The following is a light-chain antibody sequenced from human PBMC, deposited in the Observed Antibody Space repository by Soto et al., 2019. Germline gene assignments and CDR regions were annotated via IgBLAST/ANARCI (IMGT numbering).Light chain of an antibody. CDR1: QTISSW. V-gene: IGKV1-5*03. J-gene: IGKJ5*01. Sequence: DIQMTQSPSTLSGSVGDRFTITCRASQTISSWLAWYQQKPGKAPKLLIYKASTLKSGVPSRFSGSGSGTEFTLTISSLQPEDFAIYYCEQTYSTPVTFGQGTRLEIK. CDR3: EQTYSTPVT. CDR2: KAS.